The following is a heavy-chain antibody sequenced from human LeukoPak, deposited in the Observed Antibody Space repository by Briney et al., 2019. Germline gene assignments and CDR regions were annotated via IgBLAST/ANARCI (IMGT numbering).Heavy chain of an antibody. CDR2: ISGSGGST. V-gene: IGHV3-23*01. CDR3: ARADSGYSYGYDY. D-gene: IGHD5-18*01. Sequence: GGSLRLSCAASGFTFSSYAMSWVRQAPGKGLEWVSAISGSGGSTDYADSVKGRFTISRDNSKNTLYLQMNSLRAEDTAVYYCARADSGYSYGYDYWGQGTLVTVSS. CDR1: GFTFSSYA. J-gene: IGHJ4*02.